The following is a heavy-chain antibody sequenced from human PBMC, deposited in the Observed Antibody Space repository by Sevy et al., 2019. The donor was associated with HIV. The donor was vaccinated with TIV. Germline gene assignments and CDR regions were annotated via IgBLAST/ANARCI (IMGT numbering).Heavy chain of an antibody. Sequence: ASVKVSCKVSGYTLNEFSMHWVRQAPGKGLEWMTTFDPEDGDPEDGKTIYAQTFLGRVTVTEDTSTDTAYMELSSLRSEDTAVYYCATTKDYYDSSGYPFDYWGQGTLVTVSS. D-gene: IGHD3-22*01. V-gene: IGHV1-24*01. CDR1: GYTLNEFS. CDR3: ATTKDYYDSSGYPFDY. CDR2: FDPEDGDPEDGKT. J-gene: IGHJ4*02.